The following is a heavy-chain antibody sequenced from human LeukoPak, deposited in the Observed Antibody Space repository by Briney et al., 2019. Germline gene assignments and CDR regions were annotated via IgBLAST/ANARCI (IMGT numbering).Heavy chain of an antibody. Sequence: TSVTLSFTGSGYSFTGSDMHWGRQGPGPGLERMGWINPNSGGTNYAQKFQGRITMTRDTSISTAYMELSRLRSDDTAVYYCARKTSRLGSGGWFDPWGQGTLVTVSS. CDR2: INPNSGGT. V-gene: IGHV1-2*02. CDR3: ARKTSRLGSGGWFDP. CDR1: GYSFTGSD. J-gene: IGHJ5*02. D-gene: IGHD6-19*01.